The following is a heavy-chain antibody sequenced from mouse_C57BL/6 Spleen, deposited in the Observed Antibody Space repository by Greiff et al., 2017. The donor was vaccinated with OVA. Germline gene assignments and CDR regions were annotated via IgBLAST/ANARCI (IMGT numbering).Heavy chain of an antibody. Sequence: QVQLQQSGAELVKPGASVKISCKASGYAFSSSWMNWVKQRPGKGLEWIGQIYPGDGDTNYNGKFKGKATLTADKYSSTAYMQLSSLTTEDSAVYGCARWSTTVVATDGYCDVWGTGTTVTVSS. CDR2: IYPGDGDT. V-gene: IGHV1-80*01. CDR3: ARWSTTVVATDGYCDV. J-gene: IGHJ1*03. D-gene: IGHD1-1*01. CDR1: GYAFSSSW.